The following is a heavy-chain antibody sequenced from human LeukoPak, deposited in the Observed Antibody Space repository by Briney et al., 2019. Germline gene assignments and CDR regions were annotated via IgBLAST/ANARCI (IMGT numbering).Heavy chain of an antibody. V-gene: IGHV1-2*06. Sequence: ASVKVSCKASGYTFTGYYMRWVRQAPGQGLEWMGRINPNSGGTNYAQKFQGRVTMTRDTSISTAYMELSRLRSDDTAVYYCARDLVYQPNDYWGQGTLVTVSS. CDR3: ARDLVYQPNDY. CDR1: GYTFTGYY. J-gene: IGHJ4*02. D-gene: IGHD6-6*01. CDR2: INPNSGGT.